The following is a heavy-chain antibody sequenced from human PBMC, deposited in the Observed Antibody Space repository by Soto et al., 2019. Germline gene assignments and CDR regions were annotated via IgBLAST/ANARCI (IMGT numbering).Heavy chain of an antibody. Sequence: ETLSLTCTVSGGSITSSSYYWGWIRQPPGMGLEWIGGIYYSGRSYYNPSLKSRVTMSVDTSKNQFSLTLNSVTAADAAVYYCARQRTTVVTQAYFDHWGQGTLVTVSS. CDR3: ARQRTTVVTQAYFDH. D-gene: IGHD4-17*01. V-gene: IGHV4-39*01. CDR1: GGSITSSSYY. CDR2: IYYSGRS. J-gene: IGHJ4*02.